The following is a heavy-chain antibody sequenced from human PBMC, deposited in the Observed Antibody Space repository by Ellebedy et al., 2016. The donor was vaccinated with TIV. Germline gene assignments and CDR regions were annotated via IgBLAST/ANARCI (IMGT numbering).Heavy chain of an antibody. CDR3: ARGVALQPLKYFDS. V-gene: IGHV4-34*01. CDR2: VNDSGST. J-gene: IGHJ4*02. CDR1: GGSFSGYY. Sequence: SETLSLTXAVNGGSFSGYYWSWIRQPPGEGLEWIGEVNDSGSTSYNPSLESRVTISVDTYKNQFSLKLNSLTAADTAVYYCARGVALQPLKYFDSWGQGTRVTVSS. D-gene: IGHD5-12*01.